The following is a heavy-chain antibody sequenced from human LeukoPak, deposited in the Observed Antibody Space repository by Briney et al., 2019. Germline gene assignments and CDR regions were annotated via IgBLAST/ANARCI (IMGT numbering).Heavy chain of an antibody. CDR3: ARDRGPYSSSLYFDY. V-gene: IGHV3-21*01. CDR2: ISSSSSYI. CDR1: GFTFSSYS. D-gene: IGHD6-6*01. Sequence: GGSLRLSRAASGFTFSSYSMNWVRQAPGKGLEWVSSISSSSSYIYYADSVKGRFTISRDNAKNSLYLQMNSLRAEDTAVYYCARDRGPYSSSLYFDYWGQGTLVTVSS. J-gene: IGHJ4*02.